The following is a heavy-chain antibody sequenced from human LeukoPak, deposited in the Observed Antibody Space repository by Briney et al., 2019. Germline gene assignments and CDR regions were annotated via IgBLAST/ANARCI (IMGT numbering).Heavy chain of an antibody. D-gene: IGHD6-13*01. CDR2: IKSKTDGGTT. CDR3: TTDPFIAADY. Sequence: PGESLRLSCGASGFTFSSYAMNWVRQAPGKGLEWVGRIKSKTDGGTTDYAAPVKGRFTISRDDSKNTLYLQMNSLKTEDTAVYYCTTDPFIAADYWGQGTLVTVSS. CDR1: GFTFSSYA. V-gene: IGHV3-15*01. J-gene: IGHJ4*02.